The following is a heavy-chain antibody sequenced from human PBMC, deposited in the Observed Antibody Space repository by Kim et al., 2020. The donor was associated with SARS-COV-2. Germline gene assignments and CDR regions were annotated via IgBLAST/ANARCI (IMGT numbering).Heavy chain of an antibody. Sequence: GGSLRLSCAASGFTFINYAMTWVRQPPGKGLEWISTINGRGSTTLYADSAKGRFTVSRDNSKNTLYLQTNSLRGDDTAVYYCTTGANAGDNSGSYWGKGT. CDR2: INGRGSTT. CDR3: TTGANAGDNSGSY. D-gene: IGHD1-1*01. CDR1: GFTFINYA. V-gene: IGHV3-23*01. J-gene: IGHJ1*01.